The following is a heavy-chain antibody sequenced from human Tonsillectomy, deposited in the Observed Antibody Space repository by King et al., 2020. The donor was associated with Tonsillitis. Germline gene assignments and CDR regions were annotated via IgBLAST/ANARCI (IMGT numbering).Heavy chain of an antibody. CDR3: ATLTRAVWFDP. J-gene: IGHJ5*02. V-gene: IGHV4-34*01. CDR2: INHSGST. D-gene: IGHD4/OR15-4a*01. Sequence: VQLQQWGAGLLKPLETLSLTCAVYVESLSDYYWTWIRQPPGKGLEWIGEINHSGSTNYNPSLKSRVTISVDTSKNQFSLRLSSVTAADTAVYYCATLTRAVWFDPWGQGTLVTVSS. CDR1: VESLSDYY.